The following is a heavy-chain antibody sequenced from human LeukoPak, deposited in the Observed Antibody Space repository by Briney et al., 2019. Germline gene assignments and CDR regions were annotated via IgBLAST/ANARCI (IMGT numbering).Heavy chain of an antibody. V-gene: IGHV3-30*02. Sequence: GGSLRLSCAASGFTFSSYGMHWVRQAPGKGLEWVAFIRYDGSNKYYADSVKGRFTISRDNSKNTLYLQMNSLRAEDTAVCYCANLIESGSYYFDYWGQGTLVTVSS. D-gene: IGHD1-26*01. J-gene: IGHJ4*02. CDR2: IRYDGSNK. CDR1: GFTFSSYG. CDR3: ANLIESGSYYFDY.